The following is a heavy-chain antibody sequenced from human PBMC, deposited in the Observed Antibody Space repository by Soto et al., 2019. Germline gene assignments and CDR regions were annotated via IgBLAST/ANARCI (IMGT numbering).Heavy chain of an antibody. J-gene: IGHJ5*02. V-gene: IGHV4-34*01. CDR1: GGSFSGYY. CDR3: ARGLRLHLGELSLTGEAFDP. CDR2: INHSGST. D-gene: IGHD3-16*02. Sequence: SETLSLTCAVYGGSFSGYYWSWIRQPPGKGLEWIGEINHSGSTSYNPSLKSRVTISVDTSKNQFSLKLSSVTAADTAVYYCARGLRLHLGELSLTGEAFDPWGQGTLVTVSS.